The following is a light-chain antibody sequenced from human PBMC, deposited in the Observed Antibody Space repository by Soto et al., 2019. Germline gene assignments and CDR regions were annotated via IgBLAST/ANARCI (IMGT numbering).Light chain of an antibody. CDR2: EDS. CDR1: SSDVEGYNL. Sequence: QSALTQPASVSGSPGQSITIPCTGTSSDVEGYNLVSWYQQHPGKAPKLLIYEDSQRPSGVSNRFSGSKSGNRASLTISGLQAEDEADYYCRSYAGSSAEMVFGGGTKVTVL. J-gene: IGLJ2*01. CDR3: RSYAGSSAEMV. V-gene: IGLV2-23*01.